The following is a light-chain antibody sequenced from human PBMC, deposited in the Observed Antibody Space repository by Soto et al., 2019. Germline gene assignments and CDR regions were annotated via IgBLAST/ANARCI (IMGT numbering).Light chain of an antibody. Sequence: DVQMTQSPSSLSASLGDRVTITCRASQDILSYLNWYQQKPGKAPKLLISGSSTLQNGVPSRFLGRGSGTEFTLAITSLQPEDVATYYCQQGFTTLLSFGGGTKLEI. CDR3: QQGFTTLLS. V-gene: IGKV1-39*01. J-gene: IGKJ4*01. CDR1: QDILSY. CDR2: GSS.